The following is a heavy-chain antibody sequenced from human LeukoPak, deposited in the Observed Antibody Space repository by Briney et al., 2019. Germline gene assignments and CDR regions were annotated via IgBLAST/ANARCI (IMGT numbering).Heavy chain of an antibody. D-gene: IGHD3-22*01. CDR2: IYPGDSDT. Sequence: GESLKISSKGSGYSFTSYWIGWVRHMPGKGLEWMGIIYPGDSDTRYSPSFQGQVTISADKSISTAYLQWSSLKASDTAMYYCARAPRGSGYTKTTFDYWGQGTLDTVSS. CDR3: ARAPRGSGYTKTTFDY. J-gene: IGHJ4*02. CDR1: GYSFTSYW. V-gene: IGHV5-51*01.